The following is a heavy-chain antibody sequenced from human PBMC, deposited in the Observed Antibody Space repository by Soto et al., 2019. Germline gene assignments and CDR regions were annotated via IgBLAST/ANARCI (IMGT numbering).Heavy chain of an antibody. J-gene: IGHJ4*02. D-gene: IGHD1-1*01. V-gene: IGHV4-31*03. CDR3: ARDNVDWTEGVLDY. CDR2: IYYSGST. Sequence: SETLSLTCTVSGVSISSGGYYWSWIRQHPGKGLEWIGYIYYSGSTYYNPSLKSRVTISVDTSKNQFSLKLSSVTAADTAVYYCARDNVDWTEGVLDYWGQGTLVTVSS. CDR1: GVSISSGGYY.